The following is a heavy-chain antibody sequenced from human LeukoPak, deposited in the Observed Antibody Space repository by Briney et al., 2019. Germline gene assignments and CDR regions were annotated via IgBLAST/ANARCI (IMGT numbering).Heavy chain of an antibody. CDR1: GFTFYSYW. V-gene: IGHV3-74*01. J-gene: IGHJ4*02. CDR2: INGDGSTS. Sequence: GGSLRLSCAASGFTFYSYWMHWVRQAPGKGLVWVSCINGDGSTSNYADSVKGRFTISRDNAKNTLYLQMHSLRAEDTAVYYCARDEPTVTTGPPVGSWGQGTLVTVSS. CDR3: ARDEPTVTTGPPVGS. D-gene: IGHD4-17*01.